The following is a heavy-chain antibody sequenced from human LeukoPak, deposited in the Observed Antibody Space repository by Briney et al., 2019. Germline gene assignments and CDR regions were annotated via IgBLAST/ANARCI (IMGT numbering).Heavy chain of an antibody. J-gene: IGHJ6*03. CDR1: GYTFTSYG. V-gene: IGHV1-46*01. D-gene: IGHD4-17*01. CDR3: ARARTTNYYYYYYMDV. Sequence: ASVKVSCKASGYTFTSYGISWVRQAPGQGLEWMGIINPSGGSTSYAQKFQGRVTMTRAMSTSTVYMELSSLRSEDTAVYYCARARTTNYYYYYYMDVWGKGTTVTVSS. CDR2: INPSGGST.